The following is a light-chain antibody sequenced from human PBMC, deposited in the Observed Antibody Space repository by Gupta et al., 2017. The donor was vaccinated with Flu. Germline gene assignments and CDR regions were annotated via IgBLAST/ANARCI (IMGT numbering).Light chain of an antibody. J-gene: IGLJ1*01. V-gene: IGLV3-21*02. CDR3: QVWDRSSDNYV. CDR2: DDT. CDR1: NIGGKT. Sequence: GGTARITCGGDNIGGKTVHWYQQKPGQAPVLVVCDDTDRPSGIPERFSGSNSGNTATLTISRVEAGDEADFFCQVWDRSSDNYVFGTGTKVTVL.